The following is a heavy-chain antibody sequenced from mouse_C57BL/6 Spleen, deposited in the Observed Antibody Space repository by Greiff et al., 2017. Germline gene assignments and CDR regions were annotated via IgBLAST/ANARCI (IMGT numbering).Heavy chain of an antibody. Sequence: VKLMESGPGLVAPSQSLSITCTVSGFSLTSYGVSWVRQPPGKGLEWLGVIWGDGSTNYHSAIISRLSISKDNSKSPVFLKLNSLQTDDTSTYYGAKERDTAYYRNNWYFDVWGTGTTVTVSS. CDR2: IWGDGST. J-gene: IGHJ1*03. V-gene: IGHV2-3*01. D-gene: IGHD2-14*01. CDR3: AKERDTAYYRNNWYFDV. CDR1: GFSLTSYG.